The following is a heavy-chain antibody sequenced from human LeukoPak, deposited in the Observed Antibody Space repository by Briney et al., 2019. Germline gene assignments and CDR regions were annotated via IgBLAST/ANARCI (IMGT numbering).Heavy chain of an antibody. CDR3: ARLAIAAAGHYYYYGMDV. Sequence: PSETLSLTCTVSGGSISSYYWSWIRQPPGKGLEWIGYTYYSGSTNYNPSLKSRVTISVDTSKNQFSLKLSSVTAADTAVYYCARLAIAAAGHYYYYGMDVWGQGTTVTVSS. V-gene: IGHV4-59*08. CDR2: TYYSGST. CDR1: GGSISSYY. D-gene: IGHD6-13*01. J-gene: IGHJ6*02.